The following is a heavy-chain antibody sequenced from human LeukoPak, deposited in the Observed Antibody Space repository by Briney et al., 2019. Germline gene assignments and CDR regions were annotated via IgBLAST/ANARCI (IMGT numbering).Heavy chain of an antibody. V-gene: IGHV3-49*03. Sequence: GGSLRLSCTASGFTFGDYALSWFRQAPGKGLEWLSFIRSKDHGGTTEYAASVKGRFTISRDDSNSIAYLQMNSLIIEDTAVYFCTRDPHTNHGNPHDSWGQGTRVTFSS. J-gene: IGHJ4*02. CDR3: TRDPHTNHGNPHDS. D-gene: IGHD4-23*01. CDR2: IRSKDHGGTT. CDR1: GFTFGDYA.